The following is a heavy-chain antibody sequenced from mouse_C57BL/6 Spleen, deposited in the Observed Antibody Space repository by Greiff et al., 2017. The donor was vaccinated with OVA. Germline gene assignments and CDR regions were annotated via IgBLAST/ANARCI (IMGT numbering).Heavy chain of an antibody. CDR2: IDPEDGDT. Sequence: VQLQQSGAELVKPGASVKLSCTASGFNIKDYYMHWVKQRTEQGLEWIGRIDPEDGDTKYAPKFPGKATITADTSSNTAYLQLSSLTSEDTAVYYCADLYDGYYYFDYWGQGTTLTVSS. D-gene: IGHD2-3*01. V-gene: IGHV14-2*01. J-gene: IGHJ2*01. CDR1: GFNIKDYY. CDR3: ADLYDGYYYFDY.